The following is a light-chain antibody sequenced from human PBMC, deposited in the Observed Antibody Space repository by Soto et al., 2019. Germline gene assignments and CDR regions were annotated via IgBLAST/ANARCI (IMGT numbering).Light chain of an antibody. CDR1: QSVSTT. V-gene: IGKV3-20*01. CDR2: GAS. Sequence: EIVMTQSPATLSVSPGQRASLSCRASQSVSTTVAWYHQKPGQAPRLLMYGASSRATGTPDRISGGGSGTDFTLTISRLEPEDFAVYYCQQYGSSPITCGQGKRREIK. J-gene: IGKJ5*01. CDR3: QQYGSSPIT.